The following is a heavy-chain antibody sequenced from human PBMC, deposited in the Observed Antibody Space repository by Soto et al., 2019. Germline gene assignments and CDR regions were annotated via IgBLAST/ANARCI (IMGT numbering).Heavy chain of an antibody. J-gene: IGHJ3*01. Sequence: ASVKVSCKASGYTFTSYGISWVRQAPGQGLEWMGWISAYNGNTNYAQKLQGRVTMTTDTSTSTAYMELRSLRSDDTAVYYCARVGGTSRRRSHHDAFDFWGQGTMVTVSS. CDR2: ISAYNGNT. CDR3: ARVGGTSRRRSHHDAFDF. V-gene: IGHV1-18*04. CDR1: GYTFTSYG. D-gene: IGHD4-17*01.